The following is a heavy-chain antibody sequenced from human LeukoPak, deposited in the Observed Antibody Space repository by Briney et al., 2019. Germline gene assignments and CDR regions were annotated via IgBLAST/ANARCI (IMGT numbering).Heavy chain of an antibody. Sequence: ASVKVSCKASGYTFTGYFMHWVRQAPGQGLEWMGWINTNTGNPTYAQGFTGRFVFSLDTSVSTAYLQISSLKAEDTAVYYCVRDDTPAPGRDNYSWIDYWGQGTLVTVSS. D-gene: IGHD5-24*01. CDR3: VRDDTPAPGRDNYSWIDY. J-gene: IGHJ4*02. CDR1: GYTFTGYF. CDR2: INTNTGNP. V-gene: IGHV7-4-1*02.